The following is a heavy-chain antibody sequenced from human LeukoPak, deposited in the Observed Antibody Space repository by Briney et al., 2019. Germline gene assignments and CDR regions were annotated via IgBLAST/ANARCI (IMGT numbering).Heavy chain of an antibody. CDR2: INPNSGGT. Sequence: ASVKVSCKPSGYTFTDYYMHWVRQAPGQGLEWMGWINPNSGGTNYAQKFQGRVTMTGDTSISTAYMELSRLRSDDTAVYYCARVGIYYMDVWGKGTTVTVSS. D-gene: IGHD1-1*01. J-gene: IGHJ6*03. CDR1: GYTFTDYY. V-gene: IGHV1-2*02. CDR3: ARVGIYYMDV.